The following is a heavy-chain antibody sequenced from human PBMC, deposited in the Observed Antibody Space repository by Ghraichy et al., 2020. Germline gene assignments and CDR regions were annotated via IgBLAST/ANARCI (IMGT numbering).Heavy chain of an antibody. D-gene: IGHD3-3*01. J-gene: IGHJ4*02. CDR2: INPNSGGT. CDR3: ARTYYDFWSGSVFGY. CDR1: GYTFTGYY. Sequence: ASVKVSCKASGYTFTGYYMHWVRQAPGQGLEWMGWINPNSGGTNYAQKFQGRVTMTRDTSISTAYMELSRLRSDDTAVYYCARTYYDFWSGSVFGYWGQGTLVTVSS. V-gene: IGHV1-2*02.